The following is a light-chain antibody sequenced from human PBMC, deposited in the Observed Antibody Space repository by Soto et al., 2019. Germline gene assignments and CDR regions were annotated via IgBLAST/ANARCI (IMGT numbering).Light chain of an antibody. CDR3: QQANTFPIT. CDR1: QYISTW. Sequence: DIQMTQSPSSVPANVGDRVTITCRASQYISTWLAWHQQKPGKAPKLLIYAASTLQDGVPSRFSGSGSGTDFTLTISSLQPEDFATYYCQQANTFPITFGQGTRLEIK. V-gene: IGKV1-12*01. J-gene: IGKJ5*01. CDR2: AAS.